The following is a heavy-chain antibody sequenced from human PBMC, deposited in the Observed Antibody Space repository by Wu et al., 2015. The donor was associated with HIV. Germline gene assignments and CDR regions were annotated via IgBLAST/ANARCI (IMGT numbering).Heavy chain of an antibody. CDR3: ARSFGFSYDYVWGSYSISDAFDI. J-gene: IGHJ3*02. Sequence: QVQLVQSGAEVKKPGSSVKVSCKASGGTFSSYAISWVRQAPGQGLEWMGRIIPIFGTADYAQKFQGRVTITADESTSTAYMELSSLRSEDTAVYYCARSFGFSYDYVWGSYSISDAFDIWGQGTMVTVSS. CDR1: GGTFSSYA. V-gene: IGHV1-69*13. CDR2: IIPIFGTA. D-gene: IGHD3-16*01.